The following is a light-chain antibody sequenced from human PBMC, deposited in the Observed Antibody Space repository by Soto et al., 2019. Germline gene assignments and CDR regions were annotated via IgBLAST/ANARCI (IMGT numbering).Light chain of an antibody. V-gene: IGLV1-40*01. Sequence: QSVLTQPPSVSGAPGQRVTISCTGSSSNLGAGFDVHWYQHLPGRAPKLLINGDDNRPSGVPDRFSGSRSGTSASLAITGLQPEDEADYYCQSYDTSLSGAWVFGGGTKLTVL. CDR3: QSYDTSLSGAWV. CDR1: SSNLGAGFD. CDR2: GDD. J-gene: IGLJ3*02.